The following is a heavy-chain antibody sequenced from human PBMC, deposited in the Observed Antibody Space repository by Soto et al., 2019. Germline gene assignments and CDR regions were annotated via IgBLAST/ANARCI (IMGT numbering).Heavy chain of an antibody. CDR3: ASVALPMVRGVTGPGVGEYYCYYGMDV. CDR2: IIPIFGTA. D-gene: IGHD3-10*01. Sequence: QVQLVQSGAEVKKPGSSVKVSCKASGGTFSSYAISWVRQAPGQGLEWMGGIIPIFGTANYAQKFQGRVTLTADESTSTAYVELSSLSSEDTAVYYCASVALPMVRGVTGPGVGEYYCYYGMDVWGQGTTVTVSS. CDR1: GGTFSSYA. J-gene: IGHJ6*02. V-gene: IGHV1-69*01.